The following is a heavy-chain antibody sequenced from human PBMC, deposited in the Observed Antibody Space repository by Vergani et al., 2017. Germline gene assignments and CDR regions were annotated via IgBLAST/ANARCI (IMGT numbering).Heavy chain of an antibody. J-gene: IGHJ5*02. D-gene: IGHD6-19*01. CDR2: IYYSGTT. Sequence: QLQLQESGPGLVKPSATLSLTCSVSGASIRSSNYYWGWIRHPPGKGLEWIARIYYSGTTYYNPSLKSRVTISVDTSKNQFSLQLSFVTAAYTAVYFCARHSTVEWLVKLGWIDPWGQGILVTVSS. V-gene: IGHV4-39*01. CDR3: ARHSTVEWLVKLGWIDP. CDR1: GASIRSSNYY.